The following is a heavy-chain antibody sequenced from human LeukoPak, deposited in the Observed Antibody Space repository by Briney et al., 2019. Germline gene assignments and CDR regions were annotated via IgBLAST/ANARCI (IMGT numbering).Heavy chain of an antibody. CDR2: ISAYNGHT. V-gene: IGHV1-18*01. D-gene: IGHD4-17*01. J-gene: IGHJ4*02. CDR1: GYTFTSYG. Sequence: ASVKVSCKASGYTFTSYGITWVRQAPGQGLEWMGWISAYNGHTNYAQKLQGRVTMTTDTFTSTAYMELRSLRSDDTAVYYCARFDDGDYGFRETVDYWGQGTLVTVSS. CDR3: ARFDDGDYGFRETVDY.